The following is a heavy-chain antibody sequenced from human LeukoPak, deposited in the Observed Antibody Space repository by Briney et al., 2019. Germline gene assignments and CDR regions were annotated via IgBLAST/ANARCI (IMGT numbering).Heavy chain of an antibody. CDR1: GGSISSGEYY. J-gene: IGHJ4*02. D-gene: IGHD6-13*01. Sequence: PSETLSLTCTVSGGSISSGEYYWSWIRQPPGKGLEWIGYIYYSGSTNYNPSLKSRVTISVDTSKNQFSLKLSSVTAADTAVYYCAREGQQLPLDHWGQGTLVTVSS. CDR2: IYYSGST. CDR3: AREGQQLPLDH. V-gene: IGHV4-61*08.